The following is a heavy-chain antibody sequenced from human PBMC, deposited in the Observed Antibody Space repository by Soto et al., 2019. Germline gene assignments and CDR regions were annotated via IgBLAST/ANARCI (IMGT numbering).Heavy chain of an antibody. Sequence: SGRIVNNIFMTWVRQAPGKGLEWLSTISSDDNTYYADSVKGRFTISRDSPKNTLYLQMNSLRAEDTAVYHCARDILGGSYDFSHGGQGALVTVSS. V-gene: IGHV3-66*01. CDR2: ISSDDNT. D-gene: IGHD3-3*01. CDR1: GRIVNNIF. J-gene: IGHJ1*01. CDR3: ARDILGGSYDFSH.